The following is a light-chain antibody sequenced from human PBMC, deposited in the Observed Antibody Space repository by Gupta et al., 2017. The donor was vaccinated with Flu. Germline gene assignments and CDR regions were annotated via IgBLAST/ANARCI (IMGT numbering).Light chain of an antibody. J-gene: IGKJ2*01. CDR1: QSVSSY. V-gene: IGKV3-11*01. CDR2: DAS. Sequence: EIVLTQSPATLSLSPGERATLSCRASQSVSSYLAWYQQKPGQAPRLLIYDASNRATGIPARFSGSGSGTDXTLTISXLEPEDFAVYYCQQRSNWPSYTFGXGTKLEIK. CDR3: QQRSNWPSYT.